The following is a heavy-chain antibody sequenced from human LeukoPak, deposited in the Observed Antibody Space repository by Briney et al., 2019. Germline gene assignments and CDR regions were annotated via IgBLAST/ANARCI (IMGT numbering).Heavy chain of an antibody. J-gene: IGHJ6*03. D-gene: IGHD4-17*01. CDR1: GGSISTGTYY. CDR3: ARGSRITVTNGYYYYMDV. Sequence: SQTLSLTCTVSGGSISTGTYYYSWIRQPAGKRLEWIGRIYTSGSINYNPSHKSRVTISVEMSKNQFSLKLNSVTAADTAVYFCARGSRITVTNGYYYYMDVWGKGTTVTVSS. CDR2: IYTSGSI. V-gene: IGHV4-61*02.